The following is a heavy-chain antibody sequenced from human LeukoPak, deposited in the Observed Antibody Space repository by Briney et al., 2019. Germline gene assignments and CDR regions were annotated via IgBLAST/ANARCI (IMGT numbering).Heavy chain of an antibody. V-gene: IGHV4-34*01. J-gene: IGHJ4*02. Sequence: SETLSLTCAVYGGSFNTYYWSWIRQPPGKGLEWIGEITHSGSTNHNPSLKSRVTISSDTSKNQFSLKLTSVTAADTAVYYCARVTRFNEFGELWFDYWGQGTLLTVSS. CDR3: ARVTRFNEFGELWFDY. D-gene: IGHD3-10*01. CDR2: ITHSGST. CDR1: GGSFNTYY.